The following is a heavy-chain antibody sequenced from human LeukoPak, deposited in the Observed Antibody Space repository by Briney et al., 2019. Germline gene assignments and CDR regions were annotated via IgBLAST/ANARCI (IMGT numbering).Heavy chain of an antibody. CDR3: ARETTVIKKIDY. CDR1: GFTFDDYA. Sequence: SLRLSCAASGFTFDDYAMHWVRQAPGKGLEWVSGISWNSGIIGYADSVKGRFTISRDNAKNSLYLQMNSLRDEDTAIYYCARETTVIKKIDYWGQGTLVTVSS. D-gene: IGHD4-17*01. V-gene: IGHV3-9*01. CDR2: ISWNSGII. J-gene: IGHJ4*02.